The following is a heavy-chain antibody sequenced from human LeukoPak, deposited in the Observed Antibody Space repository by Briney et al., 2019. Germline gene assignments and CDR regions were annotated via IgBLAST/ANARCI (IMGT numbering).Heavy chain of an antibody. CDR2: ISYDGSNK. J-gene: IGHJ4*02. CDR1: GFTFSGYP. Sequence: PGRSLRLSCAASGFTFSGYPIHWVRQAPGKGLEWVAVISYDGSNKYYADSVKGRFTISRDNSKKTLYLQMNSLRAEDTAVYYCARDESSDFWGQGTLVTVSS. CDR3: ARDESSDF. V-gene: IGHV3-30-3*01.